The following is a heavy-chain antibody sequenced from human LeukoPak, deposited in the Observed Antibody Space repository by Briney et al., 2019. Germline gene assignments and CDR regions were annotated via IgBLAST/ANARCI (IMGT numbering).Heavy chain of an antibody. CDR3: ARQTAMGRSGDY. CDR1: GYSFTTYW. CDR2: IDTSDSET. J-gene: IGHJ4*02. Sequence: GESLKISCKASGYSFTTYWIGWVRQMPGKGLEGMGIIDTSDSETRYTPSFEGQVTISADKSLTTAYLQWNSLKASDTALYYCARQTAMGRSGDYWGQGTLVTVSS. V-gene: IGHV5-51*01. D-gene: IGHD5-18*01.